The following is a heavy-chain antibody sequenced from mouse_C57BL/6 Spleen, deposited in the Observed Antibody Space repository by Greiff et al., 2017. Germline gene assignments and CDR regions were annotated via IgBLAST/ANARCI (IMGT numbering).Heavy chain of an antibody. D-gene: IGHD2-3*01. CDR1: GYTFTSYW. V-gene: IGHV1-53*01. CDR2: INPSNGGT. Sequence: VQLQQPGTELVKPGASVKLSCKASGYTFTSYWMHWVKQRPGQGLEWIGNINPSNGGTNYNEKFKSKATLTVDKSSSTAYMQLSSLTSEDSAVXYCARMGDGYLAWFAYWGQGTLVTVSA. J-gene: IGHJ3*01. CDR3: ARMGDGYLAWFAY.